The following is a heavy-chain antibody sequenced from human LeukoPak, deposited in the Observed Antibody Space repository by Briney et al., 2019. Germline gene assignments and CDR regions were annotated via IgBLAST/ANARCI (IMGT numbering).Heavy chain of an antibody. J-gene: IGHJ4*02. D-gene: IGHD5-12*01. CDR1: GFTFSSYA. V-gene: IGHV3-30-3*01. CDR2: ISHDETHK. Sequence: PGRSLRLSCAASGFTFSSYAMHWVRQAPGKGLEWVAVISHDETHKYYSDSVKGRFTISRDNSKSALYLQMNGLRGDDSAVYYCAVEFVDGIPDYFDYWGRGTLVTVSS. CDR3: AVEFVDGIPDYFDY.